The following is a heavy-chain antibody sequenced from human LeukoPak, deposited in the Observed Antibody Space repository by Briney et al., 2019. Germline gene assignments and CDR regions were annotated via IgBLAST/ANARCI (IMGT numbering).Heavy chain of an antibody. V-gene: IGHV3-21*06. D-gene: IGHD3-16*01. CDR1: GFTFSSYS. Sequence: GGSLRLSCAASGFTFSSYSVNWVRQAPGKGLEWVSSISSSSYIYYADSVKGRFTISRDNAENSLFLQVSSLIAEDATTYYCAREMITDYFHCLGQGGLVAVSS. J-gene: IGHJ4*02. CDR2: ISSSSYI. CDR3: AREMITDYFHC.